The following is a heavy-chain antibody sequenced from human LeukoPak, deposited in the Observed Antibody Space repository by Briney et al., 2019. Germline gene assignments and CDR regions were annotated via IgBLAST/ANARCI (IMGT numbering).Heavy chain of an antibody. Sequence: SETLSLTCTVSGASIRSYYWSWIRQPPGKGLEWIGYIYYSGSTNYNPSLKSRVTISVDTSKNQFSLKVSSVTAADTAVYYCARVDTSMDWFDPWGQGTLVTVSS. CDR3: ARVDTSMDWFDP. CDR2: IYYSGST. CDR1: GASIRSYY. J-gene: IGHJ5*02. D-gene: IGHD5-18*01. V-gene: IGHV4-59*08.